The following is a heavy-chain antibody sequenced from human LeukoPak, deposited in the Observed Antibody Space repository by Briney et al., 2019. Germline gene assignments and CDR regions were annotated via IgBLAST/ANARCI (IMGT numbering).Heavy chain of an antibody. Sequence: SVKVSCKASGGTFISYAISWVRQAPGQGLEWMGGIIPTFGTANYAQKFQGRVTITTDESTSTAYMELSSLRSEDTAVYYCASLYCSGGSCYPGYYYMDVWGKGTTVTVSS. J-gene: IGHJ6*03. CDR2: IIPTFGTA. CDR1: GGTFISYA. D-gene: IGHD2-15*01. CDR3: ASLYCSGGSCYPGYYYMDV. V-gene: IGHV1-69*05.